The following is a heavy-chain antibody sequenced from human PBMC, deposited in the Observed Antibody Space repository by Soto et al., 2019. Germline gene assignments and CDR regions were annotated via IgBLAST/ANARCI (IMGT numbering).Heavy chain of an antibody. CDR1: GGTFSRYG. CDR2: IIPVSGTA. D-gene: IGHD1-26*01. Sequence: QVQLVQSGSEVKKPGSSVKVSCKASGGTFSRYGFIWVRQVPGQGLEWMGGIIPVSGTANYAVKFQGRVTITVDRVTSTCYMELNSLRSEDTAVYFCASTGEAPEGDESGRGDAFDIWGQGTKVTVSS. V-gene: IGHV1-69*06. J-gene: IGHJ3*02. CDR3: ASTGEAPEGDESGRGDAFDI.